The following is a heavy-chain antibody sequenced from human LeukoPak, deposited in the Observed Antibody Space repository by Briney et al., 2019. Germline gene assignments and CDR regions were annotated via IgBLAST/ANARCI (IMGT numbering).Heavy chain of an antibody. CDR1: GFTFSSYG. V-gene: IGHV3-33*06. Sequence: GGSLRLSCAASGFTFSSYGMHWVRQAPGKGLEWVAVIWYDGSNKYYADSVKGRFTISRDNSKNTLYLQMNSLRAEDTAVYYCAKAFTYYDFWSGYDYWGQGTLVTVSS. J-gene: IGHJ4*02. CDR3: AKAFTYYDFWSGYDY. CDR2: IWYDGSNK. D-gene: IGHD3-3*01.